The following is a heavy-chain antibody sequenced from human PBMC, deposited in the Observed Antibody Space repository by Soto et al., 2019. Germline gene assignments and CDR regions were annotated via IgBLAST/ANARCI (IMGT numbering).Heavy chain of an antibody. CDR3: ARTPTVTTGGDYYYGMDV. Sequence: SVKVSCKASGGTFSSYAISWVRQAPGQGLEWMGGIIPIFGTANYAQKFQGRVTITADKSTSTAYMELSSLRSEDTAVYYCARTPTVTTGGDYYYGMDVWGQGTTVTVSS. D-gene: IGHD4-17*01. V-gene: IGHV1-69*06. J-gene: IGHJ6*02. CDR2: IIPIFGTA. CDR1: GGTFSSYA.